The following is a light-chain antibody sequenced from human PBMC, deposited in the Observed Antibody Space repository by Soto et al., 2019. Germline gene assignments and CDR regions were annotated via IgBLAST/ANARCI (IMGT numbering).Light chain of an antibody. CDR2: GAS. V-gene: IGKV3-20*01. CDR1: QSVSSSY. CDR3: QQYGSSAT. Sequence: EIVLTQSPGTLSLSPGERATLSCRASQSVSSSYLAWYQQQPGQAPRLLIYGASSRATGIPDRFSGSGSGTDFPLTISRLEPEDFAVYYCQQYGSSATFGGGTKVEIK. J-gene: IGKJ4*01.